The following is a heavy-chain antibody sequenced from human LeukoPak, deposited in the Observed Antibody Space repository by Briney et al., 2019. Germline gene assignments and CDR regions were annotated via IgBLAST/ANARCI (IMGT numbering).Heavy chain of an antibody. CDR2: IYQSGST. CDR3: ARERYMLGELSYYYYGMDV. J-gene: IGHJ6*04. Sequence: SETLSLTRAVSGGSIRSSNWWSWVRQPPGKGLEWIGEIYQSGSTNYNPSLKSRVTISVDKSKNQFSLKLGSVTAADTAVYCCARERYMLGELSYYYYGMDVWGKGTTVTVSS. V-gene: IGHV4-4*01. D-gene: IGHD3-16*02. CDR1: GGSIRSSNW.